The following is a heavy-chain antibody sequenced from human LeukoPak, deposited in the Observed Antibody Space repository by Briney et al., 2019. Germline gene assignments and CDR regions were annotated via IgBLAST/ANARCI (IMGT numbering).Heavy chain of an antibody. V-gene: IGHV3-30*18. D-gene: IGHD6-19*01. CDR3: AKALTSGWYLDAFNI. J-gene: IGHJ3*02. CDR2: ISYDGSNK. CDR1: GFTFSSCG. Sequence: GRSMRLSCAASGFTFSSCGMHWVRQAPGKGLEWVAVISYDGSNKYYADSVKGRFTISRDNSKNTLFLEMNSLRAEDTAVYYCAKALTSGWYLDAFNIWGQGTMVTVSS.